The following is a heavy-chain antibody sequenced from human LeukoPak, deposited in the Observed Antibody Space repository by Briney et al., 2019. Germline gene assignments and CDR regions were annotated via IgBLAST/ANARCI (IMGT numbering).Heavy chain of an antibody. D-gene: IGHD6-19*01. CDR2: IYTTGTT. V-gene: IGHV4-61*02. CDR3: ARDDSGWFYKS. CDR1: GGSIGSGSYY. J-gene: IGHJ5*02. Sequence: SETLSLTCTVSGGSIGSGSYYWSWIRQPAGKGLEWIGRIYTTGTTNYNPSLKSRVTISIDRSKNHFSLELTSVTAADTAVYFCARDDSGWFYKSWGQGTLVTVSS.